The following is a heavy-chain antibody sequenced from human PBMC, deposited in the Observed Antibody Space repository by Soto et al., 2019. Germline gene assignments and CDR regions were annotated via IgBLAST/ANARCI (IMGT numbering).Heavy chain of an antibody. V-gene: IGHV3-23*01. CDR2: ISGSGGST. CDR1: GFTFSSYA. D-gene: IGHD2-15*01. CDR3: AKASRKVVVGGEYFDY. J-gene: IGHJ4*02. Sequence: PGGSLRLSCAASGFTFSSYAMSWVRQDPGKGLEWVSAISGSGGSTYYADSVKGRFTISRDNSKNTLYLQMNSLRAEDTALYYCAKASRKVVVGGEYFDYWGQGTLVTAPQ.